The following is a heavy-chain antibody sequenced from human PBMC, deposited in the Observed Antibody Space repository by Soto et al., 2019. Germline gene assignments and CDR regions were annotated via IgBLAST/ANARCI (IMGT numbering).Heavy chain of an antibody. CDR2: IIPIFGTA. V-gene: IGHV1-69*13. Sequence: GASVKVSCKASGGTFSSYAISWVRQAPGQGLEWMGGIIPIFGTANYAQKFQGRVTITADESTSTAYMELSSLRSEDTAVYYCAPYSSSHEEQGLYWGQEPWSPSPQ. CDR1: GGTFSSYA. J-gene: IGHJ4*01. D-gene: IGHD6-13*01. CDR3: APYSSSHEEQGLY.